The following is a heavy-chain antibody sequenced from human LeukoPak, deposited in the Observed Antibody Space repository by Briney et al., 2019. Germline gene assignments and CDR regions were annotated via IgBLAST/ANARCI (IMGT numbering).Heavy chain of an antibody. D-gene: IGHD3-10*01. J-gene: IGHJ5*02. V-gene: IGHV4-38-2*02. CDR1: GYSISSGYY. CDR3: ARGNVLLWFGELLYNWFDP. Sequence: SETLSLTCTVSGYSISSGYYWGWIRQPPGKGLEWIGSIYHSGSTYYNPSLKSRVTISVDTSKNQFSLKLSSVTAADTAVYYCARGNVLLWFGELLYNWFDPWGQGTLVTVSS. CDR2: IYHSGST.